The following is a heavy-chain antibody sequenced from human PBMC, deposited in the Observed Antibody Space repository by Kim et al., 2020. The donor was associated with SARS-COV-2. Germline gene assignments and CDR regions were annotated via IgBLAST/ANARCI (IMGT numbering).Heavy chain of an antibody. D-gene: IGHD5-12*01. Sequence: YADPVKGRFTIARDNSKNTLYLQMNSLRAEDTAVYYCARDRGYSGYEAFDYWGQGTLVTVSS. J-gene: IGHJ4*02. V-gene: IGHV3-33*01. CDR3: ARDRGYSGYEAFDY.